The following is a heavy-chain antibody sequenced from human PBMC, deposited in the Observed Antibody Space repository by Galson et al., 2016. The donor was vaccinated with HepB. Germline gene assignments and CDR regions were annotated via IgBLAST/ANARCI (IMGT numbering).Heavy chain of an antibody. CDR1: GGSISSAAYH. D-gene: IGHD3-10*01. V-gene: IGHV4-61*08. CDR2: IYYSGRT. J-gene: IGHJ6*02. Sequence: ETLSLTCTVSGGSISSAAYHWGWVRQHPGKGLEYIGYIYYSGRTNYNPSLKSRVTISVDTSKNHFSLNLSSVTAADTAVYYCARYGGGSVYYYGMDVWGQGTTVTVSS. CDR3: ARYGGGSVYYYGMDV.